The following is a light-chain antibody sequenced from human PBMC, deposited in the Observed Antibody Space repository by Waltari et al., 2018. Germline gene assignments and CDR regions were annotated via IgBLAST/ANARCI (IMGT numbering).Light chain of an antibody. Sequence: EIVITQSPATLSVSPGERATLSCRASQSISSQLAWYQQKPGQAPRLLIYGASTRATSIPARFSGSGSGTEFTLTSSSLQSEEFAVYFCQQYHESPPITFGPGTKVDIK. J-gene: IGKJ3*01. V-gene: IGKV3-15*01. CDR1: QSISSQ. CDR2: GAS. CDR3: QQYHESPPIT.